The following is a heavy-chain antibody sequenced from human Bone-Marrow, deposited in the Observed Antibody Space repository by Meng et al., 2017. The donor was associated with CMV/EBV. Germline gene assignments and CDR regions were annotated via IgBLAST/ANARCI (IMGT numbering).Heavy chain of an antibody. V-gene: IGHV3-30*04. CDR2: ISYDGSNK. D-gene: IGHD2-15*01. Sequence: GESLKISCAASGFTFSTFPMHWVRQAPGKGLEWVAIISYDGSNKYYADSVKGRFTISRDNSKNTLYLQMNSLRAEDTAVYYCARDPLGYCSGIRCRYYVDYWGPGTLVTVSS. CDR3: ARDPLGYCSGIRCRYYVDY. CDR1: GFTFSTFP. J-gene: IGHJ4*02.